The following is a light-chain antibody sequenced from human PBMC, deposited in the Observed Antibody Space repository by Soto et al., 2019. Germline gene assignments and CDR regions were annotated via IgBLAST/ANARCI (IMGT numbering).Light chain of an antibody. Sequence: DIQMTQSPSSLSASVGDSVTITCRASQDIRKMLAWYQQKPGKVPKPLIYAATTLHSGVSSRFSGSGSGTYFTLTISSLPPEDVATYYCQKYFNAPRTFGQGTKLEI. CDR1: QDIRKM. V-gene: IGKV1-27*01. CDR3: QKYFNAPRT. J-gene: IGKJ2*02. CDR2: AAT.